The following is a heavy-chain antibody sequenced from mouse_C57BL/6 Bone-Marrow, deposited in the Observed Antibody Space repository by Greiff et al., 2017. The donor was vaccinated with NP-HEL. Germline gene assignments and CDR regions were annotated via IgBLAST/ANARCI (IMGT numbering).Heavy chain of an antibody. CDR3: ARDLVLNYFDY. V-gene: IGHV1-50*01. CDR1: GYTFTSYW. CDR2: IDPSDSYT. J-gene: IGHJ2*01. D-gene: IGHD1-1*01. Sequence: QVQLQQPGAELVKPGASVKLSCKASGYTFTSYWMQWVKQRPGQGLEWIGEIDPSDSYTNSNQKFKGKATLTVDTSSSTAYMQLSSLTSEDSAVYDCARDLVLNYFDYWGQGTTLTVSS.